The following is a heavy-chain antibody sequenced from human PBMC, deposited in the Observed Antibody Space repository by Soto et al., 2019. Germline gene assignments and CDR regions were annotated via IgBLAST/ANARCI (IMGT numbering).Heavy chain of an antibody. Sequence: QVQLVESGGGVVQPGRSLRLSCVASGFTFSRYAIHWVRQAPGKGLEWVAVISYDGSDKYYADSVKGRFTISRDNSKNTLYLQMNSLRPDDTGVYYCARDYGDYDFLDYWGQGTLVTVSS. CDR2: ISYDGSDK. CDR1: GFTFSRYA. CDR3: ARDYGDYDFLDY. D-gene: IGHD4-17*01. J-gene: IGHJ4*02. V-gene: IGHV3-30-3*01.